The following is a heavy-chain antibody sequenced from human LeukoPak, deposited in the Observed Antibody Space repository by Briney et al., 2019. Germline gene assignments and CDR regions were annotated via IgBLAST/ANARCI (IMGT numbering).Heavy chain of an antibody. CDR2: IYDSGST. CDR1: VGSIRSSYYY. V-gene: IGHV4-39*01. CDR3: ASHDNAYCGGDCPFDY. Sequence: SETLSLTCTVSVGSIRSSYYYWGWIRQPPGKGLEWIGRIYDSGSTYYNPSLKSRVTISVDTSKNQFSLKLNSVTAADTAVYYCASHDNAYCGGDCPFDYWGQGTLVTVSS. J-gene: IGHJ4*02. D-gene: IGHD2-21*02.